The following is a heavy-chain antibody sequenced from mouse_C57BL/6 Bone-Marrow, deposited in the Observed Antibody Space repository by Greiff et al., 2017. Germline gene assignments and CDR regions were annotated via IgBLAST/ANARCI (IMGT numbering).Heavy chain of an antibody. Sequence: QVQLQQSGAELARPGASVKLSCKASGYTFTSYGISWVKQRTGQGLEWIGEIYPRSGNTYYNEKFKGKATLTADKSSSTVYMELRSLTSEDSAVYFCAREGDCHWYVDVWGTGTTVTVSS. CDR3: AREGDCHWYVDV. CDR2: IYPRSGNT. J-gene: IGHJ1*03. CDR1: GYTFTSYG. V-gene: IGHV1-81*01.